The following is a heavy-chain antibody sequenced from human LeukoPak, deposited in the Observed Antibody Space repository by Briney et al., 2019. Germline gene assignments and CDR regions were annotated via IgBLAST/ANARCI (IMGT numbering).Heavy chain of an antibody. J-gene: IGHJ4*02. V-gene: IGHV3-23*01. CDR3: AGGNYYGSGTRPDYLGY. CDR2: IGGSGANT. D-gene: IGHD3-10*01. Sequence: GGSLRLSCAASGFTFSSYAMSWVRQAPGKGLEWVSAIGGSGANTFYADSVKGRFTISRDSSRNTVFLQMNSLRVEDTAVYYCAGGNYYGSGTRPDYLGYWGLGTLVTVSS. CDR1: GFTFSSYA.